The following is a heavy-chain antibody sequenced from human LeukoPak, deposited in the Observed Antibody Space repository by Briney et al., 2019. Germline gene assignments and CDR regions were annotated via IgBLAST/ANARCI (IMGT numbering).Heavy chain of an antibody. CDR1: GYSFTSYW. D-gene: IGHD5-18*01. CDR3: ARGNSYGYRGGPAFDI. J-gene: IGHJ3*02. V-gene: IGHV5-51*01. CDR2: IYPGDSDT. Sequence: GESLKISCKGSGYSFTSYWIGWVRQMPGKGLEWMGIIYPGDSDTRYSPSFQGQVTISADKSISTAYLQWSSLKASDTAMYYCARGNSYGYRGGPAFDIWGQGTMVTVSS.